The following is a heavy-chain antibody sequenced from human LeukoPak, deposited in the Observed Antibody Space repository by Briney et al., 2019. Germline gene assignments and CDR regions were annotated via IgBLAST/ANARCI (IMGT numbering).Heavy chain of an antibody. D-gene: IGHD6-6*01. Sequence: PGRSLRLSCAASGFTFSCCAMYWVRQAPGKGLEWVAVISYDGSNKYYADSVKGRFTISRDNSKNTLYLQMNSLRAEDTAVYYCARGVAALDYWGQGTLVTVPS. V-gene: IGHV3-30-3*01. CDR1: GFTFSCCA. CDR2: ISYDGSNK. J-gene: IGHJ4*02. CDR3: ARGVAALDY.